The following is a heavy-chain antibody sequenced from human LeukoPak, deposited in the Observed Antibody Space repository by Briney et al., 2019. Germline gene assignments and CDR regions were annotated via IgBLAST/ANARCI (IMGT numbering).Heavy chain of an antibody. CDR1: GFTLSSYA. Sequence: GGSLRLSCAGSGFTLSSYAMSWVRQAPGKGLEWVSAISGSGDTTYYADSVKGRFTISRDSSRNTLYLHMNSLRGEDTAVYYCARVSKSYSSSWSWGQGTLVTVPS. J-gene: IGHJ4*02. V-gene: IGHV3-23*01. CDR2: ISGSGDTT. CDR3: ARVSKSYSSSWS. D-gene: IGHD6-13*01.